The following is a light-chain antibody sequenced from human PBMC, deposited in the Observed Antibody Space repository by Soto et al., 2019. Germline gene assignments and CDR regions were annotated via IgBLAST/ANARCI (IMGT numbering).Light chain of an antibody. J-gene: IGKJ3*01. CDR1: QYISRY. CDR3: QQSYNGPFT. CDR2: SAT. V-gene: IGKV1-39*01. Sequence: DIQMTQSPSSLSASVGDRVTVTCRAGQYISRYLNWYQQRPGKAPKLLIYSATTLQTGVPSRFSGSGSGTDFTLTISSLQTEDCATYYCQQSYNGPFTFGPGTKVDI.